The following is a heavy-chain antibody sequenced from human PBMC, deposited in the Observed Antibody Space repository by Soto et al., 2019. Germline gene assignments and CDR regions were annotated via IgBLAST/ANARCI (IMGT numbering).Heavy chain of an antibody. CDR3: ARAGYCSSTSCSTVYYYGMDV. D-gene: IGHD2-2*01. CDR2: IIPILGIA. J-gene: IGHJ6*02. V-gene: IGHV1-69*02. Sequence: QVQLVQSGAEVKKPGSSVKVSCKASGGTFSSYTISWVRQAPGQGLEWMGRIIPILGIANYAQKFQGRVTITADKSTSTAYMELSSLRSEDTAVYYCARAGYCSSTSCSTVYYYGMDVWGQGTTVTVSS. CDR1: GGTFSSYT.